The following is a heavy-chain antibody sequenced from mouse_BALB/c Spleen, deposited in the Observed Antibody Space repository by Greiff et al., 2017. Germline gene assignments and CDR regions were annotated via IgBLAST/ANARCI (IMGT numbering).Heavy chain of an antibody. Sequence: DVQLVESGGGLVQPGGSLKLSCAASGFTFSSYTMSWVRQTPEKRLEWVAYISNGGGSTYYPDTVKGRFTISRDNAKNTLYLQMSSLKSEDTAMYYCARQAYYGNYWYFDVWGAGTTVTVSS. D-gene: IGHD2-10*01. CDR1: GFTFSSYT. CDR3: ARQAYYGNYWYFDV. J-gene: IGHJ1*01. CDR2: ISNGGGST. V-gene: IGHV5-12-2*01.